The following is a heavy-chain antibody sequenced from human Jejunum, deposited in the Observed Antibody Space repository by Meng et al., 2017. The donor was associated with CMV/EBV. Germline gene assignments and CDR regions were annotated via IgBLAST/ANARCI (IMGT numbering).Heavy chain of an antibody. V-gene: IGHV3-7*04. Sequence: SLKISCAASGFTFGRSWMSWVRQAPGKGPEWVANINEDGSLTHYVDSVKGRFTIYRDNTQNSLYLQMNSLRGDDTAVYYCEGGDGYWGQGTLVT. CDR3: EGGDGY. CDR2: INEDGSLT. J-gene: IGHJ4*02. CDR1: GFTFGRSW.